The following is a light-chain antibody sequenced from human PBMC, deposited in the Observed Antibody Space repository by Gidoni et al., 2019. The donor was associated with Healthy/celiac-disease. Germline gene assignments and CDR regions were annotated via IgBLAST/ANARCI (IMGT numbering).Light chain of an antibody. CDR1: NLGSKS. CDR2: YDS. Sequence: SYVLTQPPSASVAPGKTARITRGGNNLGSKSVHWYQQKPGQAPVLVIYYDSDRPSGIPERFSGSNSGNTATLTISRVEAGDEADYYCQVWDSSSDHPVFGGGTKLTVL. CDR3: QVWDSSSDHPV. V-gene: IGLV3-21*04. J-gene: IGLJ2*01.